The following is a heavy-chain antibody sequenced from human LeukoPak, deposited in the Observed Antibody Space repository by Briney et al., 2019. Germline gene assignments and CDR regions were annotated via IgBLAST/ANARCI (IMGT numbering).Heavy chain of an antibody. CDR3: AREKAAASIDY. Sequence: SETLSLTCTVSGGSISSSSYYWGWIRQPPGKGLEWIGEINHSGSTNYNPSLKSRVTISVDTSKNQFSLKLSSVAAADTAVYYCAREKAAASIDYWGQGTLVTVSS. V-gene: IGHV4-39*07. D-gene: IGHD6-13*01. CDR1: GGSISSSSYY. CDR2: INHSGST. J-gene: IGHJ4*02.